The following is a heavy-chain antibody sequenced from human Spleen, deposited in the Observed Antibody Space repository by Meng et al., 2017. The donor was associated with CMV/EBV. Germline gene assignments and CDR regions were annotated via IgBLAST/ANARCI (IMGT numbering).Heavy chain of an antibody. J-gene: IGHJ5*02. CDR2: IYHSGST. CDR1: GGSISSSNL. CDR3: ARDRATVVTGNWFDP. V-gene: IGHV4-4*02. Sequence: SGGSISSSNLWTWVRQVPGKGLEWIGEIYHSGSTNYNPSLKSRVTISVDKFKNQFSLKLSSVTAADTAVYYCARDRATVVTGNWFDPWGQGTLVTVSS. D-gene: IGHD4-23*01.